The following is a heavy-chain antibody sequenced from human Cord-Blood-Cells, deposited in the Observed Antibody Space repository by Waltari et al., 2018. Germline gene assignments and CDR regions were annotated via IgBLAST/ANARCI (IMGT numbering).Heavy chain of an antibody. CDR1: GGSFSGYH. CDR3: ARVPGIDY. D-gene: IGHD3-10*01. Sequence: QVQLQQWGAGLLKPSETLSLTCAVYGGSFSGYHWSWLRQPPGKGREWIGEINHSGSTNYNPSLKSRVTISVDTSKNQFSLKLSSVTAADTAVYYCARVPGIDYWGQGTLVTVSS. J-gene: IGHJ4*02. V-gene: IGHV4-34*01. CDR2: INHSGST.